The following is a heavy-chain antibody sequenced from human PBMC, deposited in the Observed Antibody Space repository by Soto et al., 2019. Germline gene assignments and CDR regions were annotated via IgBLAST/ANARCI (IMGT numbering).Heavy chain of an antibody. D-gene: IGHD5-12*01. CDR3: ARGCEYSGYDFALLTV. V-gene: IGHV1-3*01. CDR2: INAGNGNT. CDR1: GYTFTSYA. Sequence: ASVKVSCKASGYTFTSYAMHWVRQAPGQRLEWMGWINAGNGNTKYSQKFQGRVTITRDTSASTAYMELSSLRSEDTAVYYCARGCEYSGYDFALLTVWGQGTLVTVSS. J-gene: IGHJ4*02.